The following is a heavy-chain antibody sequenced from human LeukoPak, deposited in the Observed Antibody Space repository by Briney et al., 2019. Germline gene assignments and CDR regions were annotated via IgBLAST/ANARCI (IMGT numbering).Heavy chain of an antibody. V-gene: IGHV3-11*01. CDR1: GFTFKDYY. CDR3: ARSRPQFDP. CDR2: ISPSGTDI. J-gene: IGHJ5*02. Sequence: TGGSLRLSCTTSGFTFKDYYMAWVRQTPGKGLEWISYISPSGTDIYYADSVRGRFTSSRDNAKNSLYLQMNNLRVEDTAVYSCARSRPQFDPWGQGTQVTDSS.